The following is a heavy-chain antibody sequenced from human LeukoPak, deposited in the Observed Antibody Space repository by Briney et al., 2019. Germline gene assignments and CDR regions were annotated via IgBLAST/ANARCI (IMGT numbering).Heavy chain of an antibody. CDR2: LSGRGRDT. CDR3: ASQYGDYVGSSFDY. J-gene: IGHJ4*02. D-gene: IGHD4-17*01. CDR1: GFTFSTYA. Sequence: PGGSLRLSCAASGFTFSTYAMSWVRQAPGQGLEWLSALSGRGRDTYYADSVKGRFTISRDNSKNTLYLQMNSLRAEDTAVYYCASQYGDYVGSSFDYWGQGTLVTVSS. V-gene: IGHV3-23*01.